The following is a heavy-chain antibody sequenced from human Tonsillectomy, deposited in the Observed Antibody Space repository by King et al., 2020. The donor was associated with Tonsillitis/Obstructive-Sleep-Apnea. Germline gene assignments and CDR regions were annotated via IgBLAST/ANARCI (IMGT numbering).Heavy chain of an antibody. CDR3: ARVAIFGVVPSFDY. CDR1: GGSVSSGSYY. V-gene: IGHV4-61*01. Sequence: VQLQESGPGLVKPSETLSLTCTVSGGSVSSGSYYWSWIRQPPGKGLVWIGYIYYSGSTNYNPSLESRVTISVDTSKNQFSLKLSSVTAADTAVYYCARVAIFGVVPSFDYWGQGTLVTVSS. CDR2: IYYSGST. J-gene: IGHJ4*02. D-gene: IGHD3-3*01.